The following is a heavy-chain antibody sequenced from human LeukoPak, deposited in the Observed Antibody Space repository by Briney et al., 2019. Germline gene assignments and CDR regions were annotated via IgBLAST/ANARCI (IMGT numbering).Heavy chain of an antibody. V-gene: IGHV3-23*01. CDR2: ISGSGGST. CDR3: ARDVPYREGYMDV. CDR1: GFTFSSYA. J-gene: IGHJ6*03. D-gene: IGHD2-21*01. Sequence: QPGGSLRLSCAASGFTFSSYAMSWVRLAPGKGLEWVSAISGSGGSTYYADSVKGRFTISRDNSKNTLYLQMNSLRVEDTAVYYCARDVPYREGYMDVWGKGTTVTVSS.